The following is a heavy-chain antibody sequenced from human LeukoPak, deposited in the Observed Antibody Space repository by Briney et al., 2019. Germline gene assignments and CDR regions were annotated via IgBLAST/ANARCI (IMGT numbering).Heavy chain of an antibody. CDR1: GGSISSYY. CDR2: IYYSGST. V-gene: IGHV4-59*01. D-gene: IGHD3-10*01. CDR3: ARSPDTYYYGSGSYYKGDYFDY. Sequence: SETLSLTCTVSGGSISSYYWSWIRQPPGKGLEWIGYIYYSGSTNYNPSLKSRVTISVDTSKNQFSLKLSSVTAADTAVYYCARSPDTYYYGSGSYYKGDYFDYWGQGTLVTVSS. J-gene: IGHJ4*02.